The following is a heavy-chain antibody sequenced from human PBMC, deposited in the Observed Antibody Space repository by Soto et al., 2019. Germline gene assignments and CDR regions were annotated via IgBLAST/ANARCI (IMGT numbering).Heavy chain of an antibody. CDR2: VSSDGSST. Sequence: EVQLVESGGGLVQPGESLRLSCAASGFTFSSYWMHWIRQAPGKGLVWVASVSSDGSSTVYANSVTGRLTTSRDNAKNTLYLQMNSLSDEYTAVYYCARGLPNFSSFDSWGQGTLVTVSS. D-gene: IGHD5-12*01. CDR1: GFTFSSYW. J-gene: IGHJ4*02. V-gene: IGHV3-74*01. CDR3: ARGLPNFSSFDS.